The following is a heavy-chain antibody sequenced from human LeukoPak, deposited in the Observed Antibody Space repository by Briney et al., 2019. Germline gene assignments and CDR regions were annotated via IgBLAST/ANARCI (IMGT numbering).Heavy chain of an antibody. CDR1: GYSISSGYY. V-gene: IGHV4-38-2*02. CDR2: IYHSGST. CDR3: ARGGDTSGHYYFEYFQH. J-gene: IGHJ1*01. D-gene: IGHD3-22*01. Sequence: SETLSLTCTVSGYSISSGYYWGWIRQPPGKGLEWIGNIYHSGSTYYNPSLKSRVTISVDTSKNQFSVKPSSVTAADTAVYYCARGGDTSGHYYFEYFQHWGQGTLVTVSS.